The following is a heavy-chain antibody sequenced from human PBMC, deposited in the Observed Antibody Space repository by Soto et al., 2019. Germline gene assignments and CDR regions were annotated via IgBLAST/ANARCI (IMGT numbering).Heavy chain of an antibody. V-gene: IGHV4-59*01. Sequence: PXETLSLTCDVSGDSMSTYYWSWIRQPPGKGLEWIGYVYYSGSTLYNPSLESRVTMSIDMSKKQVSLKLTSVIAADTAVYYCARTRMIESWIDYWGQGTLVTVSS. CDR2: VYYSGST. CDR3: ARTRMIESWIDY. CDR1: GDSMSTYY. D-gene: IGHD2-21*01. J-gene: IGHJ4*01.